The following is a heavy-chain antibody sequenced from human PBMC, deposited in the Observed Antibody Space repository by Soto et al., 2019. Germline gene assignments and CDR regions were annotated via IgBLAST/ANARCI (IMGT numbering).Heavy chain of an antibody. CDR3: ARESYGSGSYDGMDV. CDR2: IYYSGST. V-gene: IGHV4-39*07. Sequence: SETLSLTCTVSGGSISSSSYYWGWIRQPPGKGLEWIGSIYYSGSTYYNPSLKSRVTISVDTSKNQFSLKLSSVSPEDTAMYYCARESYGSGSYDGMDVWGQGTTVTVSS. CDR1: GGSISSSSYY. J-gene: IGHJ6*02. D-gene: IGHD3-10*01.